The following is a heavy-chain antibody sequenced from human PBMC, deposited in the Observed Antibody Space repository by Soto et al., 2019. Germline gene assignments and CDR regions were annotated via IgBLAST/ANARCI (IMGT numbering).Heavy chain of an antibody. V-gene: IGHV4-39*01. Sequence: SETLSLTCTVSGGSISSSSYYWGWIRQPPGKGLEWIGSIHYSGSTYYNPSLKSRVSISVDTSKNQFSLRLNSVTAADTAAYYCARGHGGVAIFGAPGHFDYWGQGTLVTVSS. D-gene: IGHD3-3*01. CDR2: IHYSGST. J-gene: IGHJ4*02. CDR3: ARGHGGVAIFGAPGHFDY. CDR1: GGSISSSSYY.